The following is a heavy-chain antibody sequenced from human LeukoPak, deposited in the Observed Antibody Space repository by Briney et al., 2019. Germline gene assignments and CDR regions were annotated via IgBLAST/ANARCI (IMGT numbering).Heavy chain of an antibody. V-gene: IGHV4-59*01. CDR3: AGGVATAGHSFDI. CDR2: IYYSGST. D-gene: IGHD6-13*01. Sequence: SQTLSLTCTVSGGSISTYYWSWIRQPPGKGLEWIGYIYYSGSTNYNPSLKSRVTISVDTSKNQFSLKLSSVTAADTAVYYCAGGVATAGHSFDIWGQGTMVTISS. CDR1: GGSISTYY. J-gene: IGHJ3*02.